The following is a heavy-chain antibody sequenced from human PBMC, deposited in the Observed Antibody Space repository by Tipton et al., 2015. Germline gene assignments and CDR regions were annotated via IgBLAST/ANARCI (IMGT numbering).Heavy chain of an antibody. V-gene: IGHV4-39*07. CDR2: IYHSGST. CDR3: ACQDYDSLTRDYQTVDY. J-gene: IGHJ4*02. Sequence: TLSLTCTVSGGSISSSSYYWAWVRQPPGKGLEWIAEIYHSGSTNYNPSLKSRVTISVDKSKNQFSLKLSSVTAADTAVYYCACQDYDSLTRDYQTVDYWGQGTLVTVSS. CDR1: GGSISSSSYY. D-gene: IGHD3-9*01.